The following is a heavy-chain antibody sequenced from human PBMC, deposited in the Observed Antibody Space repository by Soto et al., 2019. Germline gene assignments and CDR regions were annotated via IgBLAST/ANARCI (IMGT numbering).Heavy chain of an antibody. Sequence: VGSLRLSCAASGFTFSSYSMNWVRQAPGKGLEWVSSISSSSSYIYYADSVKGRFTISRDNAKNSLYLQMNSLRAEDTAVYYCARALPHSITIFGVVMRYFDYWGQGTLVTVSS. D-gene: IGHD3-3*01. J-gene: IGHJ4*02. CDR3: ARALPHSITIFGVVMRYFDY. CDR1: GFTFSSYS. CDR2: ISSSSSYI. V-gene: IGHV3-21*01.